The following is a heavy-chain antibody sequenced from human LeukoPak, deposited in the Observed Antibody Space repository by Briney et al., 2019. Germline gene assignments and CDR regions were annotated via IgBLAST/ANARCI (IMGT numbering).Heavy chain of an antibody. CDR2: ISWNGGST. Sequence: GGSLRLSCAASGFTFDDYGMSWVRQAPGKGLEWVSFISWNGGSTGYADSVKGRFTISRDNAKNSLYLQMSSLRAEDTALYYCASIAVPGGNSWGQGTLVTVSS. CDR1: GFTFDDYG. D-gene: IGHD6-19*01. J-gene: IGHJ4*02. CDR3: ASIAVPGGNS. V-gene: IGHV3-20*04.